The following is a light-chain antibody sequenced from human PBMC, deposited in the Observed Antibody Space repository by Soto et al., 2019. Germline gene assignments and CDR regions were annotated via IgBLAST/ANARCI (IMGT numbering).Light chain of an antibody. CDR3: CSYAGSYV. J-gene: IGLJ1*01. CDR2: EGS. Sequence: QSALTQPASVSGSPGQSITISCTGTSSDVGSYNLVSWYQQHPGKAPKLMIYEGSKRPSGVSNRFSGSKSGNTASLTISGLQAEDEADYYCCSYAGSYVFXTGTKATVL. V-gene: IGLV2-23*01. CDR1: SSDVGSYNL.